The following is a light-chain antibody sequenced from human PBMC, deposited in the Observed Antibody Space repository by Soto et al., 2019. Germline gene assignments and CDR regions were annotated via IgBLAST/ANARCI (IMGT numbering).Light chain of an antibody. V-gene: IGKV3-20*01. CDR1: QSVSSSY. CDR3: LKYDSSPA. Sequence: EIVLTQSPGTLSLSPGERATLSCRASQSVSSSYLAWYQQKPGQAPRLLIYAASTRATGIPDRFSGSGSGTDFTLTIGRLDPEDFAVYYCLKYDSSPAFGQGTRLEIK. J-gene: IGKJ5*01. CDR2: AAS.